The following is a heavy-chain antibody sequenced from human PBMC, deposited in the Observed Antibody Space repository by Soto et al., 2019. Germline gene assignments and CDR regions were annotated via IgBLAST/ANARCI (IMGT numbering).Heavy chain of an antibody. CDR2: IKNKPNTYAT. V-gene: IGHV3-73*01. CDR1: GDTFSGST. CDR3: SRNSARWEDWFDP. Sequence: GGSLRLSCAAFGDTFSGSTIHWVRQASGKGLEWVAHIKNKPNTYATAYAASVRGRFTISRDDSRDTAYLQMNSLKTEDTAVYYCSRNSARWEDWFDPWGPGNLVTVSS. J-gene: IGHJ5*02. D-gene: IGHD1-26*01.